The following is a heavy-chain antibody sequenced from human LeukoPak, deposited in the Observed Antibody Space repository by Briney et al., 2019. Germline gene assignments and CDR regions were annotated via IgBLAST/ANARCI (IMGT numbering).Heavy chain of an antibody. CDR2: IYYSGST. CDR3: ASRIRGRVAYLEY. CDR1: GGSFSGYY. Sequence: SETLSLTCAVYGGSFSGYYWSWIRQPPGKGLEWIGSIYYSGSTYYNPSLKSRVTISVDTSKNQFSLKLSSVTAADTAVYYCASRIRGRVAYLEYWGQGTLVTVSS. D-gene: IGHD6-13*01. V-gene: IGHV4-34*01. J-gene: IGHJ4*02.